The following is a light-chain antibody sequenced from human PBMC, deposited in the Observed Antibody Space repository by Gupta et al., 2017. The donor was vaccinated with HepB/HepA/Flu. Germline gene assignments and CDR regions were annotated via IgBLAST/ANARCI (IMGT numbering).Light chain of an antibody. CDR3: HQYNNWPLT. V-gene: IGKV3-15*01. J-gene: IGKJ4*01. Sequence: EIVMTQCQPTLSVSPGERATLPCRASQSVSSNLAWYQQKPGHAPRLLIYGASTRAMGIPVRFSVSGSGIEFTLTIRSLQSEDFAVYYCHQYNNWPLTFGGGTKVEIK. CDR1: QSVSSN. CDR2: GAS.